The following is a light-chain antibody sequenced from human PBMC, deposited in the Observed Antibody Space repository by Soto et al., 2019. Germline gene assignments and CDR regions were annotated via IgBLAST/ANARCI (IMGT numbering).Light chain of an antibody. J-gene: IGLJ1*01. Sequence: QSVLTQPHSASGTPGQRVTISCSGSSSNIGTSSVHWFQQLPGMAPKLLISTTNQRPSGVPERFSGSKSGTSASLAISGLQSEDEADYYCAAWDDSLNGHVFGTGAKVTV. CDR3: AAWDDSLNGHV. CDR1: SSNIGTSS. CDR2: TTN. V-gene: IGLV1-44*01.